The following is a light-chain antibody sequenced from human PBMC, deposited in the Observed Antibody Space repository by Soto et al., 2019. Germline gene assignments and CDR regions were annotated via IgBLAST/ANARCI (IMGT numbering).Light chain of an antibody. CDR3: HQRSSWPLT. CDR1: QGIGRY. V-gene: IGKV3-11*01. CDR2: DAS. Sequence: EIVLTQSPGTLSLSPGESATLSCRASQGIGRYLAWFQQKPGQPPRLLIYDASTRATGIPGRFSGSGSGTDFTLTISSLEHEDFAVYYCHQRSSWPLTFGPGTKVEI. J-gene: IGKJ3*01.